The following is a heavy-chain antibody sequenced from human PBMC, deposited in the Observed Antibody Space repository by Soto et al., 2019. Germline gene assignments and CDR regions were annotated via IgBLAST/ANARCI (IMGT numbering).Heavy chain of an antibody. CDR1: GFTFSDYY. CDR3: ARDSGGWDIVVVPAARYYYYGMDV. Sequence: GESLKISCAASGFTFSDYYMSWIRQAPGKGLEWVSYISSSGSTIYYADSVKGRFTISRDNAKNSLYLQMNSLRAEDTAVYYCARDSGGWDIVVVPAARYYYYGMDVWGQGTTVTVSS. J-gene: IGHJ6*02. D-gene: IGHD2-2*01. CDR2: ISSSGSTI. V-gene: IGHV3-11*01.